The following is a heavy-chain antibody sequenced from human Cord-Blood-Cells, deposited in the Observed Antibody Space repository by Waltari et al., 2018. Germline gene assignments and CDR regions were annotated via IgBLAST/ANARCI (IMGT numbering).Heavy chain of an antibody. CDR1: GYTFTGYY. Sequence: QVQLVQSGAEVKKPGASVKVSCKASGYTFTGYYMHWVRQAPGQGLEWMGEDNPYDGCTNYAQKCQGRVTMTRDTSISTAYMELSRLRSDDTAVYYCARLLVLYDAFDIWGQGTMVTVSS. CDR2: DNPYDGCT. V-gene: IGHV1-2*02. D-gene: IGHD1-26*01. CDR3: ARLLVLYDAFDI. J-gene: IGHJ3*02.